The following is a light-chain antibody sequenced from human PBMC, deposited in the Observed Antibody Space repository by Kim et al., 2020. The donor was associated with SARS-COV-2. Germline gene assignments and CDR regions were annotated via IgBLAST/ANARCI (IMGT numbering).Light chain of an antibody. CDR1: QTIINNY. CDR2: GAS. Sequence: EIVLTQSPGTLSLSPGERATLSCRSSQTIINNYLAWYQHKPGQPPRLLIDGASSRATGIPDRFSGSGSGTDFTLTISRLEPEDFAVYYCQQYGISPTFGGGTKLEIK. CDR3: QQYGISPT. V-gene: IGKV3-20*01. J-gene: IGKJ4*01.